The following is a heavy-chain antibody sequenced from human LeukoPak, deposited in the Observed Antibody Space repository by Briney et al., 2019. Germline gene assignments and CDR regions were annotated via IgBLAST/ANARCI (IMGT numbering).Heavy chain of an antibody. D-gene: IGHD3-3*02. V-gene: IGHV4-34*01. J-gene: IGHJ4*02. Sequence: PSETLSLTCAVYGGSFSGYYWSWIRQPPGKGLEWIGEINHSGSTNYNPSLKSRVTISVDKSKNQFSLKLSSVTAADTAVYYCAKDLAYYFDYWGLGNLVTVSS. CDR1: GGSFSGYY. CDR2: INHSGST. CDR3: AKDLAYYFDY.